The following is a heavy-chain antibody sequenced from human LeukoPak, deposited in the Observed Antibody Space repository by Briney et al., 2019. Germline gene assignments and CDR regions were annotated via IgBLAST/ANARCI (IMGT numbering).Heavy chain of an antibody. CDR2: IYYSGST. CDR1: GGSISSYY. D-gene: IGHD4-17*01. V-gene: IGHV4-59*01. Sequence: KASETLSLTCTVSGGSISSYYWSWIRQPPGKGLEWIGYIYYSGSTNYNPSLKSRVTISVDTSKNQFSLKLSSVTAADTAVYYCARTDYGDSYYFDYWGQGTLVTVSS. CDR3: ARTDYGDSYYFDY. J-gene: IGHJ4*02.